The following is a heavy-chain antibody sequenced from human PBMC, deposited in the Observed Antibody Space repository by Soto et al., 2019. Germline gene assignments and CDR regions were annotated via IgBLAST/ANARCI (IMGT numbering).Heavy chain of an antibody. V-gene: IGHV1-18*01. CDR3: ARGQGDPNYDILTRYYSDFDS. CDR2: ISAYNGNT. J-gene: IGHJ4*02. D-gene: IGHD3-9*01. CDR1: GYTFTSYG. Sequence: GASVKVSCKASGYTFTSYGISWVRQAPGQGLERMGWISAYNGNTNYAQKLQGRVTMTTDTSTSTAYMELRSLRSDDTAVYYFARGQGDPNYDILTRYYSDFDSWGQGTLVTVSS.